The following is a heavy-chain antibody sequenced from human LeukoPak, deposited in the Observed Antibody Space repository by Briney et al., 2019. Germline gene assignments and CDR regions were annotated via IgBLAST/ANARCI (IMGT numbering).Heavy chain of an antibody. J-gene: IGHJ4*02. Sequence: SQTLSLTCTVSGGSISNGGYYWSWIRQHPGKGLEWIGYIYYSGSTYYNPSLKSRVTISVDTSKNQFSLKLSSVTAADTAVYYCARSGSYDPFDYWGQGTLVTVSS. D-gene: IGHD1-26*01. CDR2: IYYSGST. V-gene: IGHV4-31*03. CDR3: ARSGSYDPFDY. CDR1: GGSISNGGYY.